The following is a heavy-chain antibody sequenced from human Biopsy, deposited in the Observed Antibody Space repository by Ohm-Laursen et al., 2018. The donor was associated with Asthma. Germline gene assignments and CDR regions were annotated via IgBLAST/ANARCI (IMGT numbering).Heavy chain of an antibody. CDR3: ARGLDYSGRSGFDY. CDR1: GFTFSTSW. J-gene: IGHJ4*02. D-gene: IGHD3-10*01. CDR2: IKEDGSEK. Sequence: SLRLSCTAFGFTFSTSWMTWVRQAPGKGLEWVANIKEDGSEKNYVDSVKGRFTISRDNGKNSLYLQMNSLRAEDTAVYYCARGLDYSGRSGFDYWGQGTLVTVSS. V-gene: IGHV3-7*02.